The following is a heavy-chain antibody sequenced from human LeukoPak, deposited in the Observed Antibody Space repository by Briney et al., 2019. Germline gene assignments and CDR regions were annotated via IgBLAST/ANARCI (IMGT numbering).Heavy chain of an antibody. J-gene: IGHJ4*02. CDR1: GVTFSSYA. D-gene: IGHD3-22*01. Sequence: GGSLRLSCAASGVTFSSYAMSWVRQAPGKGLEWVSAISVSGGSTWSADSVKGRFTISRDNSKNTLYLQMNSLRAEDTALYYCAKGSSGYYYGYFDYWGQGTLVTVSS. CDR2: ISVSGGST. V-gene: IGHV3-23*01. CDR3: AKGSSGYYYGYFDY.